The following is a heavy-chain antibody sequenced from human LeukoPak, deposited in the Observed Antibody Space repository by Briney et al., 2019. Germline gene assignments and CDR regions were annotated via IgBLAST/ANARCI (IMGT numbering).Heavy chain of an antibody. V-gene: IGHV3-53*01. D-gene: IGHD2-21*02. CDR3: ARYRGGYCGGDCAYWLGYFDY. Sequence: GGSLRLSCAASGFTVSSKYMNWVRQAPGKGLEWVSVIDSGGSTYYADSVKGRFTISRDNSKNTLYFQMNSLRAEDTAVYYCARYRGGYCGGDCAYWLGYFDYWGQGTLVTVSS. CDR2: IDSGGST. CDR1: GFTVSSKY. J-gene: IGHJ4*02.